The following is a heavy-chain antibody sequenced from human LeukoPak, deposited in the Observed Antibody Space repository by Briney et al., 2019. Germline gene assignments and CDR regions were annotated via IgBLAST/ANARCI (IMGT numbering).Heavy chain of an antibody. CDR1: GGSISSSSYY. CDR3: ARGPYSYDSSGAFDI. J-gene: IGHJ3*02. V-gene: IGHV4-39*07. CDR2: ISSSGST. Sequence: TLSLTCTVSGGSISSSSYYWGWLRQPPGKGLEWIGRISSSGSTNYNPSLKSRVTISVDTSKNQFSLKLSSVTAADTAVYFCARGPYSYDSSGAFDIWGQGTMVTVSS. D-gene: IGHD3-22*01.